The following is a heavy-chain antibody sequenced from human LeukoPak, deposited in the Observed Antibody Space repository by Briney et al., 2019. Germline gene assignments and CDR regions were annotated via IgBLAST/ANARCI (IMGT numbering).Heavy chain of an antibody. Sequence: PGGSLTLSCAASGFTFNYYAMSWVRQIPGKGLEWVSGISDSGGSTYYTDFVKGRFTISRGNSKDTVFLQMNNLRAADTGLYFCVRHDSYIPFWGQGSLVTVSS. CDR3: VRHDSYIPF. D-gene: IGHD5-18*01. CDR1: GFTFNYYA. CDR2: ISDSGGST. V-gene: IGHV3-23*01. J-gene: IGHJ1*01.